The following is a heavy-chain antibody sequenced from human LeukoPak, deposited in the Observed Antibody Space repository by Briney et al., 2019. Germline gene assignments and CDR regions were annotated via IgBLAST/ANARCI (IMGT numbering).Heavy chain of an antibody. V-gene: IGHV4-59*12. D-gene: IGHD1-26*01. Sequence: PSETLSLTCTVSGGSISSYYWSWIRQPPGKGLEWIGYIYYSGSTNHNPSLKSRVTISVDTSKNQFSLKLSSVTAADTAVYYCARGLTGALPFDYWGQGTLVTVSS. CDR3: ARGLTGALPFDY. CDR1: GGSISSYY. CDR2: IYYSGST. J-gene: IGHJ4*02.